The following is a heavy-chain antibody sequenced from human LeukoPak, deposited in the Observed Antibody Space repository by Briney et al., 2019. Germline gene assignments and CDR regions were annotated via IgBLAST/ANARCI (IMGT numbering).Heavy chain of an antibody. D-gene: IGHD3-10*01. CDR2: IYYSGST. J-gene: IGHJ4*02. Sequence: KPSETLSLTCTVSGGSISSSSYYWGWIRQPPGMGLEWIGSIYYSGSTYYNPSLKSRDTISVDTSKNQFSLKLSSVTAADTAVYYCARPSNYYGSGSYGYWGQGTLVTVSS. V-gene: IGHV4-39*01. CDR3: ARPSNYYGSGSYGY. CDR1: GGSISSSSYY.